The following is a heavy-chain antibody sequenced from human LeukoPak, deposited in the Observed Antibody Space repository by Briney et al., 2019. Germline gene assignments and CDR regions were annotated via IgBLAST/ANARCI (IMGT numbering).Heavy chain of an antibody. CDR3: ARLGSGYYYGLGDY. V-gene: IGHV1-69*06. CDR2: IIPIFGTA. Sequence: ASVKVSCKASGDTFSSYAISWVRQAPGQGLDWMGGIIPIFGTANYAQKFQGRVTITADKSTSQAYMELSSVRSEDTAVYDCARLGSGYYYGLGDYWGQGTLVPVSS. CDR1: GDTFSSYA. D-gene: IGHD3-22*01. J-gene: IGHJ4*02.